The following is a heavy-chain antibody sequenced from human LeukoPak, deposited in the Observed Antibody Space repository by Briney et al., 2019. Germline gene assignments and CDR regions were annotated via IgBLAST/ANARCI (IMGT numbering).Heavy chain of an antibody. CDR2: INHSGST. Sequence: PSETLSLTCTVSGGSISSSSYYWGWIRQPPGKGLEWIGEINHSGSTNYNPSLKSRVTISVDTSKNQFSLKLSSVTAADTAVYYCARSGYFDYWGQGTLVTVSS. CDR3: ARSGYFDY. CDR1: GGSISSSSYY. J-gene: IGHJ4*02. D-gene: IGHD3-10*01. V-gene: IGHV4-39*07.